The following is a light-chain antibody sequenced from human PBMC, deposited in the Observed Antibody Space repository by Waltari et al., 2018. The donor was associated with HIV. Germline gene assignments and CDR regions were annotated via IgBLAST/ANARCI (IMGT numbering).Light chain of an antibody. J-gene: IGLJ3*02. CDR2: DVS. CDR3: CSYAGSYTFWV. V-gene: IGLV2-11*01. CDR1: SSDVGAYNY. Sequence: QSALTQPRSVSGSPGQSVTISCTGTSSDVGAYNYVSWYQQHPGKAPKVMIYDVSKRPSGVPDRCSVSKSGNTASLTISGLQAEDEADYYCCSYAGSYTFWVFGGGTKLTVL.